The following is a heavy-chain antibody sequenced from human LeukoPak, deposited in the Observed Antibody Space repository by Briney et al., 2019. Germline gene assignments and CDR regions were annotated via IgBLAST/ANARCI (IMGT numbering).Heavy chain of an antibody. V-gene: IGHV4-39*01. J-gene: IGHJ4*02. Sequence: KPSETLSLTCTVSGGSISSSSYYWGWIRQPPGKGLEWIGSIYYSGCTYYNPSLKSRVTISVDTSKNQFSLKLSSVTAADTAVYYCARLITMSTPYYFDYWGQGTLVTVSS. CDR3: ARLITMSTPYYFDY. CDR2: IYYSGCT. CDR1: GGSISSSSYY. D-gene: IGHD3-10*02.